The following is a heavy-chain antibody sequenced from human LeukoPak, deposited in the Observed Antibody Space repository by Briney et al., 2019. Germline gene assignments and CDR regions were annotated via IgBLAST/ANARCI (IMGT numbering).Heavy chain of an antibody. CDR3: ARGGKATVVTM. CDR1: GDSISSYY. V-gene: IGHV4-4*07. CDR2: IYASGST. Sequence: SETLSLTCTVSGDSISSYYWSWVRQPAGKGLEWVGRIYASGSTNYNPSLKSRVTISLDTSKNQFSLNLSSVTAADTAVYYCARGGKATVVTMWGQGILVTVSS. J-gene: IGHJ4*02. D-gene: IGHD4-23*01.